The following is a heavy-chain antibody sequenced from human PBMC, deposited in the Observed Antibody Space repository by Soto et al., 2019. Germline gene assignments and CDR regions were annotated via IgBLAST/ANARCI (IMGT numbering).Heavy chain of an antibody. J-gene: IGHJ5*02. V-gene: IGHV1-69*01. CDR1: GGTFSSYA. Sequence: VKVSCTASGGTFSSYAISWVRQAPGQGLEWMGGIIPIFGTANYAQKFQGRVTITADESTSTAYMELSSLRSEDTAVYYCARDQDCSGGSCYSSGSGWFDPWGQGTLVTVSS. CDR3: ARDQDCSGGSCYSSGSGWFDP. CDR2: IIPIFGTA. D-gene: IGHD2-15*01.